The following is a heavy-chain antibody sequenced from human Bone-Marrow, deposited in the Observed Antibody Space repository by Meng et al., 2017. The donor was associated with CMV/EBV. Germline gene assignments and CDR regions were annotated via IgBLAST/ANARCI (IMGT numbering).Heavy chain of an antibody. Sequence: GESLKISCAASGFTFSSYWMHWVRQAPGKGLVWVSRINSDGSSTSYADSVKGRFTISRDNAKNTLYLQMNSLRAEDTAVYYCASPYCSSTSCYTDYYYGMDVWGQGTTVTVSS. CDR1: GFTFSSYW. V-gene: IGHV3-74*01. CDR3: ASPYCSSTSCYTDYYYGMDV. CDR2: INSDGSST. J-gene: IGHJ6*02. D-gene: IGHD2-2*02.